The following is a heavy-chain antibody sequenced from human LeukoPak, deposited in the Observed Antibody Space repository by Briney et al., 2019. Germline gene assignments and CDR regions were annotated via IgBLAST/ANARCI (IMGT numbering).Heavy chain of an antibody. V-gene: IGHV3-48*04. CDR2: ISSSGSTI. Sequence: GSLLLSCPPFGFTFSSYSMNGVRRAQGRGREGSSYISSSGSTIYYAASVKGRFTISRDNAKNSLYLEMNSLRAQDTAGYYCAKLSSGSYLYYFDYWGQGTLVTVSS. CDR1: GFTFSSYS. J-gene: IGHJ4*02. CDR3: AKLSSGSYLYYFDY. D-gene: IGHD1-26*01.